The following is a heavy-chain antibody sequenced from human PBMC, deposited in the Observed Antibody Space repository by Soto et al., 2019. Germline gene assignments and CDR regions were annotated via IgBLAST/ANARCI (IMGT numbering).Heavy chain of an antibody. CDR3: ARSSSRISNWFDP. CDR1: GGSISSYY. V-gene: IGHV4-59*01. CDR2: IYYSGST. J-gene: IGHJ5*02. Sequence: SETLSLTCTVSGGSISSYYWSWIRQPPGKGLEWIGYIYYSGSTNYNPSLKSRVTISVDTSKNQFSLKLSSVTAADTAVYYCARSSSRISNWFDPWGQGTLVTVSS. D-gene: IGHD6-13*01.